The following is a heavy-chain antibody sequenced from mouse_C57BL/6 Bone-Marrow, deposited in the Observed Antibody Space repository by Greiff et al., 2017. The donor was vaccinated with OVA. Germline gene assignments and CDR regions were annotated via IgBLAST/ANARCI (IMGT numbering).Heavy chain of an antibody. J-gene: IGHJ3*01. CDR1: GYAFTSYW. Sequence: VQLQQSGAELVKPGASVKISCKASGYAFTSYWMNWVKQRPGQGLEWIGRIYPGGGDTNNNGKFKGKATLTADKSSSTAYMQLSSLTSEDSAVYFCGREGVRWLTFAYWGQGTLVTVSA. D-gene: IGHD1-1*02. CDR2: IYPGGGDT. CDR3: GREGVRWLTFAY. V-gene: IGHV1-80*01.